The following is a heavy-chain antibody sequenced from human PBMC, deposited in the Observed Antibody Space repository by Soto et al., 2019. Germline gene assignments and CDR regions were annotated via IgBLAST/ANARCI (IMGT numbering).Heavy chain of an antibody. CDR3: ATDLNWEQY. CDR1: GFTFGTYW. J-gene: IGHJ4*02. CDR2: IKPDGSER. V-gene: IGHV3-7*04. D-gene: IGHD7-27*01. Sequence: EVQLVESGGGLVQPGGSLRLSCAASGFTFGTYWMTWVRQAPGKGLECVGNIKPDGSERYYADSVKGRFTISRDNAKNSLYLHMNSLRAEDTAVYYCATDLNWEQYWGQGTLVTVSS.